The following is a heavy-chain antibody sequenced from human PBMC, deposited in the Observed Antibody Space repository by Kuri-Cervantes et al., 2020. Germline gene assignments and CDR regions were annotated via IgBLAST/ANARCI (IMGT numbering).Heavy chain of an antibody. CDR2: INPSGGST. V-gene: IGHV1-46*01. CDR3: ARDRQYQPSTEWGFNWFDP. D-gene: IGHD2-2*01. Sequence: ASVKVSCKASGYTFTSYYMHWVRQAPGQGLEWMGIINPSGGSTGYAQKFQGRVTMTRDTSTSTVYMELSSLRSEDTAVYYCARDRQYQPSTEWGFNWFDPWGQGTLVTVSS. CDR1: GYTFTSYY. J-gene: IGHJ5*02.